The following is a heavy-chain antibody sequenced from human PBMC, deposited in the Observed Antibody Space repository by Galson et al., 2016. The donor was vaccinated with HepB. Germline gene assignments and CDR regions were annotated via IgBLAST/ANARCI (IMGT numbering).Heavy chain of an antibody. CDR1: GFTFSSYG. V-gene: IGHV3-30*18. Sequence: LRLSCAASGFTFSSYGMHWVRQAPGKGLEWVAVISYDGSNKYNADSVKGRFTISRDNSKKTLYLQMNSLRAEDTAVYYCAKESGRYRYYYYGMNVWGQGTTVTVSS. D-gene: IGHD1-26*01. J-gene: IGHJ6*02. CDR3: AKESGRYRYYYYGMNV. CDR2: ISYDGSNK.